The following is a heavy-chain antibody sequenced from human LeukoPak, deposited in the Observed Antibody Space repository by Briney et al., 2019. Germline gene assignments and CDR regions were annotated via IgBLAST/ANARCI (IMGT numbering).Heavy chain of an antibody. CDR3: IRGGIRVSGIDAFDI. CDR2: IGIRDDT. Sequence: GGSPRLSCAASGFTFRDYDMHWVRQVPGRGLEWVSAIGIRDDTHYPDSVKGRFTISRENAKNSLYLQMNTLRDGDTAMYYCIRGGIRVSGIDAFDIWGQGTMVTVSS. J-gene: IGHJ3*02. D-gene: IGHD5/OR15-5a*01. CDR1: GFTFRDYD. V-gene: IGHV3-13*01.